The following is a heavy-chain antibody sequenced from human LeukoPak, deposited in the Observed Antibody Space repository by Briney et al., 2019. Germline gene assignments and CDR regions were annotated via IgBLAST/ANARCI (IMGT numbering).Heavy chain of an antibody. CDR1: GGSISSSSYY. CDR2: IYYSGST. D-gene: IGHD3-22*01. CDR3: ARQATPSLPERDSSGYNPLDF. Sequence: SETLSLTCTVSGGSISSSSYYWGWIRQPPGKGLEWIGSIYYSGSTYYNPSLKSRVTISVDTSKNQFSLKLSSVTAADTDVYYCARQATPSLPERDSSGYNPLDFRGQGTLVTVSS. V-gene: IGHV4-39*01. J-gene: IGHJ4*02.